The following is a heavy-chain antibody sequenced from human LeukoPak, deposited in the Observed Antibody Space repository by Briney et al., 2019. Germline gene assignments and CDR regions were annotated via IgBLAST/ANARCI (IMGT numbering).Heavy chain of an antibody. V-gene: IGHV1-18*04. Sequence: ASVKVSCKASGYTFTSYGISWVRQAPGQGLKWMGWISAYNGNTNYAQKLQGRVTMTTDTSTSTAYMELRSLRSDDTAVYYCARGGDIVVVTAIVPFDYWGQGTLVTVSS. CDR3: ARGGDIVVVTAIVPFDY. J-gene: IGHJ4*02. CDR2: ISAYNGNT. D-gene: IGHD2-21*02. CDR1: GYTFTSYG.